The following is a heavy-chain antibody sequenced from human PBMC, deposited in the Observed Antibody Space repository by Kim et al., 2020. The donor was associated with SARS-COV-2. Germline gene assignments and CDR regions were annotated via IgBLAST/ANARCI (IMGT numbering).Heavy chain of an antibody. CDR2: ISAYNGNT. CDR1: GYTFTSYG. V-gene: IGHV1-18*04. J-gene: IGHJ6*02. CDR3: AREGYSSSWYGTVDYSYGMDV. Sequence: ASVKVSCKASGYTFTSYGITWVRQAPGQGLEWMGWISAYNGNTNYAQKLQGRVTMTTGTSTSTAYMELRSLRSDDTAVYYCAREGYSSSWYGTVDYSYGMDVWGQGTTVTVSS. D-gene: IGHD6-13*01.